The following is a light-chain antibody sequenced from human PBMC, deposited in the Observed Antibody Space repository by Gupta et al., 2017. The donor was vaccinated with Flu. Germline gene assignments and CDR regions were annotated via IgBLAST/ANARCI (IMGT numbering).Light chain of an antibody. CDR1: QKVLYSSNNRNY. V-gene: IGKV4-1*01. CDR3: QQYHYTPLT. CDR2: WAS. Sequence: SLGERATINCKSSQKVLYSSNNRNYLAWYRQKPGQPPTLLIYWASTRESGIPDRFIGSGSGTDFTLTITSLQAEDVAVYFCQQYHYTPLTFGQGTRLEIK. J-gene: IGKJ2*01.